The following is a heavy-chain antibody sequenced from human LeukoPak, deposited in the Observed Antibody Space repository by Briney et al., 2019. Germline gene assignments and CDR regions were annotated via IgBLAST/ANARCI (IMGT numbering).Heavy chain of an antibody. J-gene: IGHJ4*02. V-gene: IGHV4-38-2*01. Sequence: PSGTPSLTRAVSRDSLIGGYDWAWTGQLPGKGLDWMGSIYHSEITYYNPSLKSRVTISIETSKNTFSLKLSSVTAADTAVYYCAVSYCSSTRCPGVDHWGQGTLVTVSS. D-gene: IGHD2-2*01. CDR3: AVSYCSSTRCPGVDH. CDR1: RDSLIGGYD. CDR2: IYHSEIT.